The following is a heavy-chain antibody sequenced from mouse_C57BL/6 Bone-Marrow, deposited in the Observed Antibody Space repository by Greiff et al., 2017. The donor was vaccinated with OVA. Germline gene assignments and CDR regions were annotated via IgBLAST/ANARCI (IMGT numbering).Heavy chain of an antibody. J-gene: IGHJ4*01. CDR1: GFSFNTYA. CDR2: IRSKSNNYAT. CDR3: VRHNGNYGYAMDY. Sequence: EVKLQESGGGLVQPKGSLKLSCAASGFSFNTYAMNWVRQAPGKGLEWVARIRSKSNNYATYYADSVKDRFTISRDDSESMLYLQMNNLKTEDTAMYYCVRHNGNYGYAMDYWGQGTSVTVSS. V-gene: IGHV10-1*01. D-gene: IGHD2-1*01.